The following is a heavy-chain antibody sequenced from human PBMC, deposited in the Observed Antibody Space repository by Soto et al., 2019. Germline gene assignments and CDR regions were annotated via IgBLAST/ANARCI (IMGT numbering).Heavy chain of an antibody. D-gene: IGHD3-22*01. CDR1: GFSLSTSGMC. CDR2: IDWGDDK. V-gene: IGHV2-70*11. J-gene: IGHJ4*02. Sequence: LVNPTQTLTLTCTFSGFSLSTSGMCVSWIRQPPGKALEWLARIDWGDDKYYSTSLKTRLTISKDTSKNQVVLTMTNMDPVDTATYYCARIRYDSSGYSSPDNWGQGTLVTVSS. CDR3: ARIRYDSSGYSSPDN.